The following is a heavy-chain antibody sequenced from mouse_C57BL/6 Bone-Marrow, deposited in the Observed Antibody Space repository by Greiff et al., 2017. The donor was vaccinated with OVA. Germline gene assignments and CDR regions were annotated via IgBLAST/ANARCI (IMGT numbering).Heavy chain of an antibody. CDR3: ASEYYGSSRYYAMDY. CDR2: ISYDGSN. J-gene: IGHJ4*01. CDR1: GYSITSGYY. Sequence: VQLKQSGPGLVKPSQSLSLTCSVTGYSITSGYYWNWIRQFPGNKLEWMAYISYDGSNNYNPSLKNRISITRDTSKNQLFLRLNSVTTEDTATYYCASEYYGSSRYYAMDYWGQGTSVTVSS. V-gene: IGHV3-6*01. D-gene: IGHD1-1*01.